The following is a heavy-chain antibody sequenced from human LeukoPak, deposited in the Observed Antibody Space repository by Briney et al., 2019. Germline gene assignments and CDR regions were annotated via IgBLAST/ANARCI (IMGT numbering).Heavy chain of an antibody. CDR1: GGSISSYY. CDR3: ARWSGSYSGYYFDY. Sequence: SETLSLTCTVSGGSISSYYWSWIRQPPGKGLEWIGYIYYSGSTNYNPSLKSRVTISVDTSKNQFSLKLSSVTAADTAVYYCARWSGSYSGYYFDYWGQGTLVTVSS. CDR2: IYYSGST. V-gene: IGHV4-59*01. D-gene: IGHD1-26*01. J-gene: IGHJ4*02.